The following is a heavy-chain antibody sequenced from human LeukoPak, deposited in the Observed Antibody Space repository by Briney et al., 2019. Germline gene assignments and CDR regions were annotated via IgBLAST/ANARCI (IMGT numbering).Heavy chain of an antibody. CDR1: GFTFSSYA. D-gene: IGHD3/OR15-3a*01. CDR2: IWYGGSTK. J-gene: IGHJ5*02. V-gene: IGHV3-33*01. Sequence: GGSLRLSCAASGFTFSSYAMHWVRQAPGKGLEWVAVIWYGGSTKYYADSVKGRFTISRDISKNTLYLQMNSLSAEDTAVYYCARDLKFKDWSTWFDPWGQGTLVTVSS. CDR3: ARDLKFKDWSTWFDP.